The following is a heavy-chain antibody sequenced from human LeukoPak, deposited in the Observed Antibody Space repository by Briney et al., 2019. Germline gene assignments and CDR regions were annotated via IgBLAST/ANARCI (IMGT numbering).Heavy chain of an antibody. D-gene: IGHD3-10*01. Sequence: GASVKVSCKASGGTFSSSAISWVRQAPGQGLEWMGRIIPILGIANYAQKFQGRVTITADKSTSTAYMELSSLRSEDTAVYYCARGSTRSGSGTCLRGYYYGMDVWGQGTTVTVSS. J-gene: IGHJ6*02. CDR3: ARGSTRSGSGTCLRGYYYGMDV. V-gene: IGHV1-69*04. CDR1: GGTFSSSA. CDR2: IIPILGIA.